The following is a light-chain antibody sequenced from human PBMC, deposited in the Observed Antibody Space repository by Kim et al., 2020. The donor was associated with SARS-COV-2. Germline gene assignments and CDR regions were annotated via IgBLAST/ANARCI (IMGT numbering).Light chain of an antibody. CDR3: SSYTGDSTI. CDR1: SSDVGSYNL. CDR2: EVT. Sequence: QSALTQPASVSGSPGQSITISCTGTSSDVGSYNLVSWYQQHPGTAPKLIIYEVTKRPSGVSNRFSGSKSGNTASLTISGLQAEDEADYYCSSYTGDSTIFGGGTQLTVL. J-gene: IGLJ2*01. V-gene: IGLV2-23*02.